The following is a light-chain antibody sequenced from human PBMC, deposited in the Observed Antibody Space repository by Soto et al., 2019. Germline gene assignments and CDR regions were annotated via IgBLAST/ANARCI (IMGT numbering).Light chain of an antibody. CDR2: DAS. Sequence: EIVLTQSPGTLSLSPGEGATLSCRASQSVSSSYLAWYQQKPGQAPRLLIYDASNRATGIPDRFSGSGSGTGFTLTISRLEPEDFAVYYCQQFSSYPLTFGGGTKVDIK. CDR3: QQFSSYPLT. CDR1: QSVSSSY. V-gene: IGKV3-20*01. J-gene: IGKJ4*01.